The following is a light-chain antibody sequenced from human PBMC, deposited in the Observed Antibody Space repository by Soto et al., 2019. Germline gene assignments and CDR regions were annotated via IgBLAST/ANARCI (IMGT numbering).Light chain of an antibody. J-gene: IGLJ2*01. CDR1: SSNIGSNS. V-gene: IGLV1-47*01. Sequence: QSVLTQPSSASGTPGQRVTISCSGSSSNIGSNSVYWYQQLPGTAPKLLIYRNNQRPSGVPDRFSGYKSGTSASLAISGLRSEDEADYYCASWDDSLSGVVFGGGTKLTVL. CDR3: ASWDDSLSGVV. CDR2: RNN.